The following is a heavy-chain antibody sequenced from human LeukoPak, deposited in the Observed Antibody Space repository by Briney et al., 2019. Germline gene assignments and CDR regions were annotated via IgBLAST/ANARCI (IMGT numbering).Heavy chain of an antibody. D-gene: IGHD2-2*01. V-gene: IGHV4-61*01. Sequence: SETLSLTCTVSGGSVSSGSYYWSWIRQPPGKGLEWIGYIYYSGSTNYNPSLKSRVTISVDTSKNQFSLKLSSVTAADTAVYYCARSYCSSTSCYDACDIWGQGTMVTVSS. CDR2: IYYSGST. CDR3: ARSYCSSTSCYDACDI. J-gene: IGHJ3*02. CDR1: GGSVSSGSYY.